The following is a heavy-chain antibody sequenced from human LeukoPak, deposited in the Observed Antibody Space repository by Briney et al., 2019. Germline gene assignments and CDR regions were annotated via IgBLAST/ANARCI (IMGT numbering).Heavy chain of an antibody. CDR2: INAGNGNT. D-gene: IGHD6-13*01. CDR3: ARGSIAAAGRY. J-gene: IGHJ4*02. CDR1: GYTFTSYG. Sequence: ASVKVSCKASGYTFTSYGVSWVRQAPGQGLEWMGWINAGNGNTKYSQKFQGRVTITRDTSASTAYMELSSLRSEDTAVYYCARGSIAAAGRYWGQGTLVTVSS. V-gene: IGHV1-3*01.